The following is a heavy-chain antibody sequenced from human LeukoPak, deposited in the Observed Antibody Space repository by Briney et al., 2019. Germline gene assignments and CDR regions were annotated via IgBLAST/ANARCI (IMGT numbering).Heavy chain of an antibody. J-gene: IGHJ3*02. CDR1: GFTFSSYG. CDR2: IRYDGSDK. Sequence: GGSLRLSCAASGFTFSSYGMHWVRQAPGKGLERVTFIRYDGSDKYYADSVKGRFTISRDNSKNTLYLQMNSLRAEDTAFYYCAKGGVSPAYTHIFDIWGQGTIVTVSS. V-gene: IGHV3-30*02. CDR3: AKGGVSPAYTHIFDI. D-gene: IGHD3-16*01.